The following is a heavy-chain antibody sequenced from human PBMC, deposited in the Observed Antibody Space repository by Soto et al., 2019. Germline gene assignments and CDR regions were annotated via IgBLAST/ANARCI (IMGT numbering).Heavy chain of an antibody. CDR2: IIPIFGTA. D-gene: IGHD3-22*01. CDR1: GGTFSSYA. Sequence: SVKVSCKASGGTFSSYAISWVRQAPGQGLEWMGGIIPIFGTANYAQKFQGRVTITADESTSTAYMELSSLRSEDTAVYYCARDYFSYYYDSSGYYFGYWGQGTLVTVSS. V-gene: IGHV1-69*13. CDR3: ARDYFSYYYDSSGYYFGY. J-gene: IGHJ4*02.